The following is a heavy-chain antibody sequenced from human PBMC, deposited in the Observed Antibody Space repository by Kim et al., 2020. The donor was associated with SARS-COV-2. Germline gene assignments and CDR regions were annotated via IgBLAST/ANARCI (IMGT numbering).Heavy chain of an antibody. Sequence: GWSLRLSCAASGFMFSSYEMNWVRQAPGKGLEWVSYISHTGTTIYYADSVKGRFTISRDNAKNSLFLQMNSLRAEDTALYYCARTLRGGNIDYWGQGTLV. J-gene: IGHJ4*02. D-gene: IGHD5-12*01. CDR3: ARTLRGGNIDY. V-gene: IGHV3-48*03. CDR1: GFMFSSYE. CDR2: ISHTGTTI.